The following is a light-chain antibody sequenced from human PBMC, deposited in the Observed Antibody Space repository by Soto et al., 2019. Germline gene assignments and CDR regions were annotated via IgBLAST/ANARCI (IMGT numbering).Light chain of an antibody. CDR1: NSDVGGYNY. Sequence: QSALTQPASVSGSPGQSITISCTGTNSDVGGYNYVSWYQQHPGKAPKLIIYDVNNRPSGVSNRFSGSKSGNTASLTISGLLAEDEADYYCSSYTSSHTLVVFGGGTQLTVL. V-gene: IGLV2-14*01. CDR2: DVN. CDR3: SSYTSSHTLVV. J-gene: IGLJ2*01.